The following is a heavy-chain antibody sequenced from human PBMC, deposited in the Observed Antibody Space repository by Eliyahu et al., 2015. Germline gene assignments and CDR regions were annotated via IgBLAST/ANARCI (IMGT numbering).Heavy chain of an antibody. D-gene: IGHD2-15*01. CDR2: IYYSGST. Sequence: QVQLQESGPGLVKPSQTLSLTCTVSVGSISSGGYYWSWIRQHPGKGLEWIGYIYYSGSTYYNPSLKSRVTISVDTSKNQFSLKLSSVTAADTAVYYCARASVRSLRSPFDPWGQGTLVTVSS. V-gene: IGHV4-31*03. CDR3: ARASVRSLRSPFDP. J-gene: IGHJ5*02. CDR1: VGSISSGGYY.